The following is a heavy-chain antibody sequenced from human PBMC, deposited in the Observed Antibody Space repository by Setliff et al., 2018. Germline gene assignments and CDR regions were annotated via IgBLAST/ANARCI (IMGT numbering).Heavy chain of an antibody. D-gene: IGHD7-27*01. J-gene: IGHJ4*02. V-gene: IGHV4-4*07. CDR1: GGSISSYY. CDR2: IYTSGST. Sequence: SETLSLTCTVSGGSISSYYWSWIRQPAGKGLEWIGRIYTSGSTNYNPSLRSRVTMSVDTSKNHFSLNLTSVTAADTAVYYCARDTGDRAFDYWGQGTLVTVSS. CDR3: ARDTGDRAFDY.